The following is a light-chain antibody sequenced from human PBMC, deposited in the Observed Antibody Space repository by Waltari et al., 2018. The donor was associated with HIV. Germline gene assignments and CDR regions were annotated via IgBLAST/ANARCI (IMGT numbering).Light chain of an antibody. Sequence: EIVLTQSPGTLSLSPGERAPLSCRASQSVRSNYLGWYQQIPGQTPRLLIYGASSRATGIPDRFSGSGSGTDFTLTISRLEPEDFAVYFCQQYGDSPLTFGGGTKVEIK. V-gene: IGKV3-20*01. J-gene: IGKJ4*01. CDR1: QSVRSNY. CDR3: QQYGDSPLT. CDR2: GAS.